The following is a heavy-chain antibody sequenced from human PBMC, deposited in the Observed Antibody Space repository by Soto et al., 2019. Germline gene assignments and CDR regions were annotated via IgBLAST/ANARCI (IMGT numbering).Heavy chain of an antibody. CDR1: GGSISSSNW. CDR3: ARDLGGSGSYYNVWWFDP. Sequence: SETLSLTCSVSGGSISSSNWWSWVRQPPGKGLEWIGEIYHSGSTNYNPSLKSRVTISVDKSKNQFSLKLSSVTAADTAVYYFARDLGGSGSYYNVWWFDPWGQGTLVTVSS. D-gene: IGHD3-10*01. J-gene: IGHJ5*02. V-gene: IGHV4-4*02. CDR2: IYHSGST.